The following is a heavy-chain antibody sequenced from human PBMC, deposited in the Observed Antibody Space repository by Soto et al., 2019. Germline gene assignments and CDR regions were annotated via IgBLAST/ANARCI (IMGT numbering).Heavy chain of an antibody. Sequence: SETLSLTCTVSGGSISGYYWSCIRQPPGKGLEWIGCIYYSGSTNYNPSLMSRVTISVDTSKKHFSLKLSSVTAADTAVYYCARASDSSRSWFDPWGQGTLVTVSS. CDR3: ARASDSSRSWFDP. V-gene: IGHV4-59*01. CDR2: IYYSGST. D-gene: IGHD3-22*01. CDR1: GGSISGYY. J-gene: IGHJ5*02.